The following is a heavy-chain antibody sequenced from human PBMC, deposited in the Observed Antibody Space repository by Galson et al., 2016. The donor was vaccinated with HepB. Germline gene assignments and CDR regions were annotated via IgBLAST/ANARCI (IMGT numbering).Heavy chain of an antibody. V-gene: IGHV3-30*18. CDR3: AKDLADYYDSTGYYTGLDY. D-gene: IGHD3-22*01. CDR1: GFTFSSSY. Sequence: SLRLSCAGSGFTFSSSYMDWVRQAPGKGLEWVAVISYDGSYKYYADSVKGRFTISRDNSKNTLYLQMNSLRAEDTAVYYCAKDLADYYDSTGYYTGLDYWGQGTLVTVSS. J-gene: IGHJ4*02. CDR2: ISYDGSYK.